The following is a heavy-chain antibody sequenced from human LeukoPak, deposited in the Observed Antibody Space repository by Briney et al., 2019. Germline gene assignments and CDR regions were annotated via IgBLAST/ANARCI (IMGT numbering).Heavy chain of an antibody. CDR2: IRYDGSNK. CDR3: AKGSKAVLFTRDHYMDV. V-gene: IGHV3-30*02. J-gene: IGHJ6*03. CDR1: GFTFSSYD. Sequence: AGGSLRLSCAASGFTFSSYDIHWVCQAPGKGQGWVAFIRYDGSNKYYAAPMRGRFTISRDNSKNTLYMQRSSLRAEDTAVYFCAKGSKAVLFTRDHYMDVWGKGTTVTISS. D-gene: IGHD6-19*01.